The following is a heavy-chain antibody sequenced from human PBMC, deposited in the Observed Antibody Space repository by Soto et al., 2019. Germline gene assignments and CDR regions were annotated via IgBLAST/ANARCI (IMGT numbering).Heavy chain of an antibody. J-gene: IGHJ4*02. CDR2: INPGGST. Sequence: PSETLSLTCAVYGGSFGGYYWTWIRQPPGTGLEWIGEINPGGSTYYNPSLKSRVTISVDTSKNQFSLKLTSVTAADTAVYYCARDKITGLFDYWGQGTLVTVSS. D-gene: IGHD2-8*02. CDR3: ARDKITGLFDY. CDR1: GGSFGGYY. V-gene: IGHV4-34*01.